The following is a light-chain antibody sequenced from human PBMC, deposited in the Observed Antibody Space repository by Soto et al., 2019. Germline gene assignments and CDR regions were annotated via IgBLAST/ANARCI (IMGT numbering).Light chain of an antibody. CDR2: GAS. CDR1: QSVSNNY. Sequence: EIVLTQSPGTLSLSPGERATLSCRASQSVSNNYLAWYQQKPGQAPRLLIYGASNRATGIPDRFSGSGSGTDLTLTISILEPEDIAVYYSQQYGSSVTFGQGTKVEIK. V-gene: IGKV3-20*01. J-gene: IGKJ1*01. CDR3: QQYGSSVT.